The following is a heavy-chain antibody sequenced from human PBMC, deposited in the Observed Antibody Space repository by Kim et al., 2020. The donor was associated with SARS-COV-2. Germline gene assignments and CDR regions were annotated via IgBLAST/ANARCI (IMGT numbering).Heavy chain of an antibody. D-gene: IGHD5-18*01. V-gene: IGHV4-61*02. Sequence: NYHPSLRSRVTISVGTCRNQFPLRLGSVTAADTAVYYCARDGGYSYGLDSWGQGTLVTVSS. CDR3: ARDGGYSYGLDS. J-gene: IGHJ4*02.